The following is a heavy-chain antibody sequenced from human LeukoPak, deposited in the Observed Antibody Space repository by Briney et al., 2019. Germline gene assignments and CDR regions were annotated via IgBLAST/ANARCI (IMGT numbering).Heavy chain of an antibody. Sequence: GGSLRLSCEGSGFTFSSYAMSWVRQAPGKGLEWVSGISGSGGGTYYADSVKGRFTISRDNSKNTLYLQMNSLRAEETAVYYCAKEGDLVGVNHVDYWGQGTLVTVSS. D-gene: IGHD3-16*01. J-gene: IGHJ4*02. CDR3: AKEGDLVGVNHVDY. CDR2: ISGSGGGT. V-gene: IGHV3-23*01. CDR1: GFTFSSYA.